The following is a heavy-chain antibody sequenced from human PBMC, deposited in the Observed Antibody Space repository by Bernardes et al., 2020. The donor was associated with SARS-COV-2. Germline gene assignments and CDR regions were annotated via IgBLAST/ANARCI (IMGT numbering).Heavy chain of an antibody. CDR1: GYTFTSYE. CDR2: MNPTSGKT. D-gene: IGHD3-3*01. V-gene: IGHV1-8*01. CDR3: ARGGVSIFGVVSLRFDP. J-gene: IGHJ5*02. Sequence: ASVKVSCKASGYTFTSYEINWVRQATGQGLEWMGWMNPTSGKTGYAQKFQGRVTMTRNTSISTAYIELSSLRSEDTAVYYCARGGVSIFGVVSLRFDPWGQGTLVTVSS.